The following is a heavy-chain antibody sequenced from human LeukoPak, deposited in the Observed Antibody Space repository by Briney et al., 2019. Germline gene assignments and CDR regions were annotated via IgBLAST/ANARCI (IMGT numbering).Heavy chain of an antibody. CDR1: GYTFTSYD. Sequence: ASVKVSCKASGYTFTSYDINWARQATGRGLEWMGWMNPNSGNTGYAQKFQGRVTMTRNTSISTAYMELSSLRSEDTAVYYRASRGALEWPQDDAFDIWGQGTMVTVSS. D-gene: IGHD3-3*01. J-gene: IGHJ3*02. CDR3: ASRGALEWPQDDAFDI. CDR2: MNPNSGNT. V-gene: IGHV1-8*01.